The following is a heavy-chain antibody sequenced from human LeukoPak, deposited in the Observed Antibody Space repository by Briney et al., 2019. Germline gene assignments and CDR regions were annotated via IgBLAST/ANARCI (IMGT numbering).Heavy chain of an antibody. D-gene: IGHD3-22*01. CDR2: IYTSGST. CDR1: GGSISSSSYY. Sequence: SETLSFTCTVSGGSISSSSYYWSWIRQPAGKGLEWIGRIYTSGSTNYNPSLKSRVTMSVDTSKNQFSLKLSSVTAADTAVYYCAREMYYYDSSGYSKNDYWGQGTLVTVSS. J-gene: IGHJ4*02. V-gene: IGHV4-61*02. CDR3: AREMYYYDSSGYSKNDY.